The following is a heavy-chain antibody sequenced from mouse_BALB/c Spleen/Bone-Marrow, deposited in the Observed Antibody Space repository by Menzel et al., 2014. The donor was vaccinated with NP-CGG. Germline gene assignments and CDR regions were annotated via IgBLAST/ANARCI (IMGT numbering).Heavy chain of an antibody. J-gene: IGHJ3*01. CDR1: GFSLTSYG. D-gene: IGHD1-1*01. CDR3: AREGGYYYGSRVAWFAY. CDR2: IWAGGST. V-gene: IGHV2-9*02. Sequence: VMLVESGPGLVAPSQSLSITCTVSGFSLTSYGVHWVRQPPGKCLEWLGVIWAGGSTNYNSALMSRLSISKDNSKSQVFLKMNSLQTEDTAMYYCAREGGYYYGSRVAWFAYWGQGTLVTVSA.